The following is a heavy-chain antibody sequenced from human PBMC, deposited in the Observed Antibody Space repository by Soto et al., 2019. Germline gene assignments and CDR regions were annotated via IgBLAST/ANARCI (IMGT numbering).Heavy chain of an antibody. CDR2: INAGNGNT. Sequence: QVQLVQSGAEEKKPGASVKVSCKASGYTFTGYAMHWVRQAPGQRLEWMGWINAGNGNTKYSQKLQGRVTITRDTSASTAYMELSSLRSEDTAVYYCAGAVAVAADFDYWGQGTLVTVSS. J-gene: IGHJ4*02. CDR3: AGAVAVAADFDY. CDR1: GYTFTGYA. D-gene: IGHD6-19*01. V-gene: IGHV1-3*05.